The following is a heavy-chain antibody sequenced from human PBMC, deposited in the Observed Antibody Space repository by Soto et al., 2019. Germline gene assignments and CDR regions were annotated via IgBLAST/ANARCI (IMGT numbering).Heavy chain of an antibody. D-gene: IGHD7-27*01. CDR3: TRANWYSEY. CDR1: GGSISNHN. Sequence: QVQLQESGPGLVKPSETLSLTCTVSGGSISNHNWSWIRQPPGKGLEWIGYIYYNGNTNYNPPLKSRVTMSVDTYKNQISLKLSSVTAADTAVYYCTRANWYSEYWRQGTLVTVSS. V-gene: IGHV4-59*11. J-gene: IGHJ4*02. CDR2: IYYNGNT.